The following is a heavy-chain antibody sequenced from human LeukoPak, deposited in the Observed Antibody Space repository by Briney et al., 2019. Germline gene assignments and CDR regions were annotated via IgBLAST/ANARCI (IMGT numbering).Heavy chain of an antibody. V-gene: IGHV3-11*04. CDR1: GFTVSSNY. Sequence: GGSLRLSCAASGFTVSSNYMSWVPQAPGKGLKWGTYISSSGSTIYYADSVKGRFTISRDNAKNALYLEMNSLRAEDTAVYYCAELGITMIGGVWGKGTTVTISS. J-gene: IGHJ6*04. D-gene: IGHD3-10*02. CDR2: ISSSGSTI. CDR3: AELGITMIGGV.